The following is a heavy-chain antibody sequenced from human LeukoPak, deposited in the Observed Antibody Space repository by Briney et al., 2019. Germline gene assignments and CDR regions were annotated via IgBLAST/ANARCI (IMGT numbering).Heavy chain of an antibody. CDR1: GYTLTELS. D-gene: IGHD2-15*01. CDR3: ARDGAPYCSGGSCSGR. V-gene: IGHV1-24*01. Sequence: ASVKVSCKVSGYTLTELSMHWVRQAPGKGLEWMGGFDPEDGETIYAQKFQGRVTMTEDTSTDTAYMELSSLRSEDTAVYYCARDGAPYCSGGSCSGRWGQGTLVTVSS. J-gene: IGHJ4*02. CDR2: FDPEDGET.